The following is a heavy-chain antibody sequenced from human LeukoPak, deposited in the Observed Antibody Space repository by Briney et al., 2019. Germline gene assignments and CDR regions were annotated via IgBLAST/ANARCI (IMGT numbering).Heavy chain of an antibody. V-gene: IGHV3-74*01. CDR2: IKSDGKT. D-gene: IGHD3-22*01. J-gene: IGHJ1*01. Sequence: GRSLRLSCEASGFTFSRYWMHWVRQAPGKGLVWVSRIKSDGKTNYADSVKGRFTISRDNAKNTVSLQMDSLRAEDTGVYYCARAPSEVGGYYPEYFRHWGQGTLVTVCS. CDR3: ARAPSEVGGYYPEYFRH. CDR1: GFTFSRYW.